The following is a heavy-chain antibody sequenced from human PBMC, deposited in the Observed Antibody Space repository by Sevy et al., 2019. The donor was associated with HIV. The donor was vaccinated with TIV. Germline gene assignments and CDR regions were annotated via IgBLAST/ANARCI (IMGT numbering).Heavy chain of an antibody. D-gene: IGHD3-10*01. CDR3: AKDRVSGTYYTGDFDY. V-gene: IGHV1-58*01. CDR2: IIVGSDKT. Sequence: ASVKVSCKTSGFSFTNAAVQWVRLARGQRLEWIGWIIVGSDKTYYAQNFQDRVTITRDMSTSTAYMELSSLRSEDTAVYYCAKDRVSGTYYTGDFDYWGQGTLVTVSS. J-gene: IGHJ4*02. CDR1: GFSFTNAA.